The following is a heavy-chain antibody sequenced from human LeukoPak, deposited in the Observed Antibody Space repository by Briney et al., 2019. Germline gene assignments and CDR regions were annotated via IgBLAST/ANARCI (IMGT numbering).Heavy chain of an antibody. Sequence: GGSLRLSCAASGFTFSSYIMHWVRQAPGKGLEWVAVLSYDGIYKYYADSVKGRFTISRDSFQNTLYLQMNSLRTEDTAVYYCARLDTVRGDNKAFLDYWGQGTLVTVSS. CDR1: GFTFSSYI. D-gene: IGHD3-10*02. J-gene: IGHJ4*02. CDR3: ARLDTVRGDNKAFLDY. V-gene: IGHV3-30-3*01. CDR2: LSYDGIYK.